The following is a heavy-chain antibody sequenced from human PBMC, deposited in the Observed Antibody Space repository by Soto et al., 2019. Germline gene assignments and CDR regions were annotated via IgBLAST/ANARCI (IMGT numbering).Heavy chain of an antibody. CDR3: ARVTYYYDSSGYYFAFDI. Sequence: SETLSLTCTVSGGSISSYYWSWIRQPPGKGLEWIGYIYYSGSTNYNPSLKSRVTISVDTSKNQFSLKLSSVTAADTAVYYCARVTYYYDSSGYYFAFDIWGQGTMVTVSS. D-gene: IGHD3-22*01. CDR2: IYYSGST. J-gene: IGHJ3*02. CDR1: GGSISSYY. V-gene: IGHV4-59*01.